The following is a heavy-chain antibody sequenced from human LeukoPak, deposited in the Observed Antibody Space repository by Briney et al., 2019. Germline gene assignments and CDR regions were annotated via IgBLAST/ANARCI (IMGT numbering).Heavy chain of an antibody. D-gene: IGHD3-9*01. CDR2: IRNKAYGGTA. V-gene: IGHV3-49*03. Sequence: PGGSLRLSCTASGFTFSDYAMSWFRQAPGKELEWVAFIRNKAYGGTAEYAASVKGRFTISRDDSKTIAYLQMNSLKTEDTAVYYCTREKRYFDWFQAEYWGQGTLVTVSS. J-gene: IGHJ4*02. CDR3: TREKRYFDWFQAEY. CDR1: GFTFSDYA.